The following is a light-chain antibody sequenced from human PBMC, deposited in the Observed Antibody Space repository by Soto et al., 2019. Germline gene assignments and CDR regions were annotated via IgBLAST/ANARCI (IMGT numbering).Light chain of an antibody. CDR3: CSYVGSSILM. CDR2: EVN. Sequence: QSVLTQPASVSGSPGQSITLSCTGTSRDVGLYNLVSWYQQLPGKAPKLIIYEVNERPSGISDRFSGSKSGNTASLTISGLQDEDEADYYCCSYVGSSILMFGGGTKLTVL. J-gene: IGLJ3*02. V-gene: IGLV2-23*02. CDR1: SRDVGLYNL.